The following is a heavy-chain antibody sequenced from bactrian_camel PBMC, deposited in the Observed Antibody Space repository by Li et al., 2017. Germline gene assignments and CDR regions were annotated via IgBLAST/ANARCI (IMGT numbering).Heavy chain of an antibody. V-gene: IGHV3S7*01. CDR1: GFTFSNYA. D-gene: IGHD6*01. J-gene: IGHJ4*01. CDR2: IYSDGSGT. Sequence: HVQLVESGGGLVRPGGSLRLSCAASGFTFSNYAMTWLRQAPGKGLEWVSSIYSDGSGTYYVDSVKGRFTISRDNAKNTLYLQMDSLGPEDTAMYYCAADRLIAGLRFFDWGQGTQVTVS. CDR3: AADRLIAGLRFFD.